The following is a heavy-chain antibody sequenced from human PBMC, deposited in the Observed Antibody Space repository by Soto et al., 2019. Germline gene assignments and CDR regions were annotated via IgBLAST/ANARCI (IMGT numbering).Heavy chain of an antibody. CDR1: GYTFTSYG. V-gene: IGHV1-18*01. CDR3: ARDGCTNGVCYVNWFDP. CDR2: ISAYNGNT. D-gene: IGHD2-8*01. J-gene: IGHJ5*02. Sequence: ASVKVSCKASGYTFTSYGISWVRQAPGQGLEWMGWISAYNGNTNYAQKLQGRVTMTTDTSTRTAYMELRSLGSDDTAVYYCARDGCTNGVCYVNWFDPWGQGTLVTVSS.